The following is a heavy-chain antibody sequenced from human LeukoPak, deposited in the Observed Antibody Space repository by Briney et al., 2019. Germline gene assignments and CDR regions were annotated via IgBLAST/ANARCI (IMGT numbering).Heavy chain of an antibody. CDR2: IYHSGST. D-gene: IGHD6-19*01. Sequence: PSETLPLTCTVSGASISSYHWSWIRQPPGKGLEWIGYIYHSGSTNYNPSLKSRVTISVDTSTNQFSLKLSSVIAADTAVYYCARSQSSGWYSSDFWGQGTLVTVSS. J-gene: IGHJ4*02. CDR1: GASISSYH. V-gene: IGHV4-59*01. CDR3: ARSQSSGWYSSDF.